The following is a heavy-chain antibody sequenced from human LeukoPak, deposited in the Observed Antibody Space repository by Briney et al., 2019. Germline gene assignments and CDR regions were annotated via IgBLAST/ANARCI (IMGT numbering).Heavy chain of an antibody. CDR2: ISAYNGNT. D-gene: IGHD3-10*01. J-gene: IGHJ5*02. CDR1: GYTFTSYG. CDR3: ARDLGGNVLLWFGDPHWFDP. V-gene: IGHV1-18*04. Sequence: GASVKVSCKASGYTFTSYGISWVRQAPGQGLEWMGWISAYNGNTNYAQKLQGRVTMTTDTSTSTAYMELSRLRSDDTAVYYCARDLGGNVLLWFGDPHWFDPWGQGTLVTVSS.